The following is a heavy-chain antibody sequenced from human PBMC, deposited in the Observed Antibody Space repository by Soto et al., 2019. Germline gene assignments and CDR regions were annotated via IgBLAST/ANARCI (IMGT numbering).Heavy chain of an antibody. V-gene: IGHV4-34*01. D-gene: IGHD3-10*01. Sequence: TSETLFLTCAVYGGSFSGYYWSWIRQPPGKGLEWIGEINHSGSTNYNPSLKSRVTISVDTSKNQFSLKLSSVTAADTAVYYCARPNFSGSYGSVYYFDYWGQGTLVTVSS. CDR2: INHSGST. J-gene: IGHJ4*02. CDR1: GGSFSGYY. CDR3: ARPNFSGSYGSVYYFDY.